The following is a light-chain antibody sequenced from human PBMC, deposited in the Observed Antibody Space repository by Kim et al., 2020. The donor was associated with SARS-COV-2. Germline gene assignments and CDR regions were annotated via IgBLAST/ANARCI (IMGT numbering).Light chain of an antibody. V-gene: IGLV10-54*02. CDR2: RNN. J-gene: IGLJ1*01. CDR3: SALDSSLSAQYV. CDR1: SNNVGNQG. Sequence: QTATLTCPGNSNNVGNQGAAWLQQHQGHPPKLLSYRNNNRPSGISERFSASRSGNTASLTITGLQPEDEADYYCSALDSSLSAQYVFGTGTKVTVL.